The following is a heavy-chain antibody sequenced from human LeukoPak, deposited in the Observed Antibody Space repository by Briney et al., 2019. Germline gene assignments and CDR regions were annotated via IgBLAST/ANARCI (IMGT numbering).Heavy chain of an antibody. V-gene: IGHV4-59*01. J-gene: IGHJ6*02. Sequence: PSETLSLTCSVSGGSINNYYWNWIRQPPGKGLELVGYIFYSGDTNYNPSLKSRLSISIDPSNKQFSLRLRSVTAPDTAVYYCARFIGSSRSFYSPMDVWGQGTTVTVSS. D-gene: IGHD6-13*01. CDR3: ARFIGSSRSFYSPMDV. CDR2: IFYSGDT. CDR1: GGSINNYY.